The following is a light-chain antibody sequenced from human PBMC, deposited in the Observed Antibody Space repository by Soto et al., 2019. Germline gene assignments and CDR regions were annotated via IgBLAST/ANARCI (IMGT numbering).Light chain of an antibody. Sequence: DIVLTQFPGTLSLSPGERATLSCRASQSVSSSYLAWYQQKPVQSPRLLIYGASARATGIPDRFSGSGSGTDFTLTITRLEPEDFAIYYCQQYSRSPPTFGRGTKVDIK. CDR2: GAS. V-gene: IGKV3-20*01. J-gene: IGKJ1*01. CDR1: QSVSSSY. CDR3: QQYSRSPPT.